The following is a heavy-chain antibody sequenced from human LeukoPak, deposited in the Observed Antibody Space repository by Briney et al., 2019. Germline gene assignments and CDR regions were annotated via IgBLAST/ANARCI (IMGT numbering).Heavy chain of an antibody. CDR2: IYYSGST. Sequence: NSSETLSLTCTVSGGSISSSSYYWGWIRQPPGKGLEWIGSIYYSGSTYYNPSLKSRVTISVDTSKNQFSLKLSSVTAADAAVYYCTSRRLAGAAGTPRVFDYWGQGTLVTVSS. D-gene: IGHD6-13*01. CDR3: TSRRLAGAAGTPRVFDY. V-gene: IGHV4-39*07. CDR1: GGSISSSSYY. J-gene: IGHJ4*02.